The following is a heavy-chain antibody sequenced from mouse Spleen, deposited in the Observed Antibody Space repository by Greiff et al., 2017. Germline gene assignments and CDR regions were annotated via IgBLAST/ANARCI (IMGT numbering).Heavy chain of an antibody. CDR2: IDPSDSYT. J-gene: IGHJ3*01. V-gene: IGHV1-69*01. Sequence: VQLQQPGAELVMPGASVKLSCKASGYTFTSYWMHWVKQRPGQGLEWIGEIDPSDSYTNYNQKFKGKATLTVDKSSSTAYMQLSSLTSEDSAVYYCARWGSLGGFAYWGQGTLVTVSA. CDR3: ARWGSLGGFAY. D-gene: IGHD3-3*01. CDR1: GYTFTSYW.